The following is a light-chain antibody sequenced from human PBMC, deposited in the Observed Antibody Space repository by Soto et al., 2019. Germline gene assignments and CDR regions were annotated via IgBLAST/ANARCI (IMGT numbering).Light chain of an antibody. V-gene: IGKV1-6*01. CDR1: QGIGTD. J-gene: IGKJ4*01. CDR2: ATS. Sequence: AIQMTQSPSSLSASVGDRVTITCRASQGIGTDLGWYQQKPGKAPNLLIYATSTSQPGVPSRFSGSGSDTDFTLTISSLQPEDFATYYCLQDGTCPLTFGGGTKVEIK. CDR3: LQDGTCPLT.